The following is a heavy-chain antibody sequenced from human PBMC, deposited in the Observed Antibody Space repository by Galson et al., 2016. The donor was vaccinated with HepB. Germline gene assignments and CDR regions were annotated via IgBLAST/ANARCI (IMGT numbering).Heavy chain of an antibody. CDR1: GLPVSNDY. CDR3: ARDPGFRNGMDV. CDR2: SYGDGRT. V-gene: IGHV3-53*01. J-gene: IGHJ6*02. Sequence: SLRLSCAAYGLPVSNDYMSWVRQAPGKGLKWVSVSYGDGRTYYAESVKGRFTISRDTSKNTVFLQMNSLRGEDTAVYYCARDPGFRNGMDVRGQGTTVTVS.